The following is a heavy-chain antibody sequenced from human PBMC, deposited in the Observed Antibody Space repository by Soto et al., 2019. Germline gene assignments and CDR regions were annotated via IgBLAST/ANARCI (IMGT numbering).Heavy chain of an antibody. J-gene: IGHJ6*02. CDR3: AKGAGCSSTSCLLYGMDV. D-gene: IGHD2-2*01. CDR2: ISGSGGST. V-gene: IGHV3-23*01. Sequence: GGSLRLSCAASGFTFSSYAMSWVRQAPGKGLEWVSAISGSGGSTYYADSVKGRFTISRDNSKNTLYLQMNSLRAEDTAVYYCAKGAGCSSTSCLLYGMDVWGQGTTVTVSS. CDR1: GFTFSSYA.